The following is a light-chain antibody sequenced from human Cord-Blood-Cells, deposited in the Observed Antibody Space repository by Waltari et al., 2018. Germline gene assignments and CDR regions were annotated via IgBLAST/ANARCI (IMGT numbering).Light chain of an antibody. J-gene: IGLJ2*01. CDR3: QAWDSSTVV. Sequence: SYQLTQPPSVSVSPGQTASITSSVAKLGDKYACWYQQKPGQSPVLVIYQDSKRPSGIPERFSGSNSGNTATLTISGTQAMDEADYYCQAWDSSTVVFGGGTKLTVL. V-gene: IGLV3-1*01. CDR2: QDS. CDR1: KLGDKY.